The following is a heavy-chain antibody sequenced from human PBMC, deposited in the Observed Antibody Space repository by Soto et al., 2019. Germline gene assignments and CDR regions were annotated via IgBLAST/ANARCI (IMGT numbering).Heavy chain of an antibody. CDR2: ISSGGGSP. Sequence: EVQLLESGGGLVQPGGSLRLSCAASGFTFSSYAMSWVRQAPGKGLEWVSGISSGGGSPYNADSVKGRFTISRDNSKKTLYLQMDSMRADATAVYYCAKGAGRIVPRPFDYWGQGTLVTVSS. J-gene: IGHJ4*02. CDR3: AKGAGRIVPRPFDY. CDR1: GFTFSSYA. V-gene: IGHV3-23*01. D-gene: IGHD6-6*01.